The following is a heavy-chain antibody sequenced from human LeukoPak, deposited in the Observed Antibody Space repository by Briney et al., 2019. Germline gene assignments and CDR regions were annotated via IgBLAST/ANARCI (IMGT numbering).Heavy chain of an antibody. Sequence: SETLSLTCTVSGGSISSSSYYWSWIRQPPGKGLEWIGEINHSGSTNYNPSLKSRVTISVDTSKNQFSLKLSSVTAADTAVYYCARGPGYGSSSWYRFDPWGQGTLVTVSS. CDR2: INHSGST. D-gene: IGHD6-13*01. CDR1: GGSISSSSYY. V-gene: IGHV4-39*07. J-gene: IGHJ5*02. CDR3: ARGPGYGSSSWYRFDP.